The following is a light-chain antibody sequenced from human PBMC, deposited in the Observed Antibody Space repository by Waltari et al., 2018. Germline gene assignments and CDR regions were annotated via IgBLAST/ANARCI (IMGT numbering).Light chain of an antibody. CDR3: QQYNIWPYT. V-gene: IGKV1-5*03. CDR2: KSF. J-gene: IGKJ2*01. Sequence: DIQMTQSPSTLSASVGDRVTITCRASQSISNWLAWYQQKPVKAPKVLIYKSFTLQSGVPSRFSGSGSETEFSLTISSLQPDDFATYYCQQYNIWPYTFGQGTTLEI. CDR1: QSISNW.